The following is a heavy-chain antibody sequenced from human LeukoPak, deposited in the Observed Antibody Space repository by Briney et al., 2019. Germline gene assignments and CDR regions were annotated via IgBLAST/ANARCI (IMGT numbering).Heavy chain of an antibody. CDR3: TREGFGELSHFDY. CDR2: INHSGRT. Sequence: SETLSLTCVVYGGSFSGDYWSWIRQPPGRGLEWIGEINHSGRTNYNPSLKSRVTISVDTSKNQFSLKLSSVTAADTAVYYCTREGFGELSHFDYWGQGTLVTVSS. D-gene: IGHD3-10*01. J-gene: IGHJ4*02. V-gene: IGHV4-34*01. CDR1: GGSFSGDY.